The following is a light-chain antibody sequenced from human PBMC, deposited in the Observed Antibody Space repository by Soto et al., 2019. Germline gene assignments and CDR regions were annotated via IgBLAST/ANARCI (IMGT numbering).Light chain of an antibody. CDR1: QDTSNY. V-gene: IGKV1-5*03. J-gene: IGKJ1*01. CDR3: QQYHIYSGT. CDR2: KAS. Sequence: DIQMTQSPSSLSASVGDRVTITCQASQDTSNYLNWYQQKPGKAPKLLIYKASTLASGVPSRFSGSGSGTEFTLTINSLQPDGFATYYCQQYHIYSGTFGQGTKVDIK.